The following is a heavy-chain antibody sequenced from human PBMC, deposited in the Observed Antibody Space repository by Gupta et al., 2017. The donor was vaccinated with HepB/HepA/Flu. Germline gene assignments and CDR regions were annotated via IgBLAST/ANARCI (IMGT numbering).Heavy chain of an antibody. V-gene: IGHV4-34*01. D-gene: IGHD1-7*01. Sequence: QVQLQQWGAGLLKPSETLSLTCAVYGESFSGYYWRWIRQSPGKGLEWIGEINHSGRTNYNPSFKSRVTIAVDTAKNQVSMKLNSVTAADSAVYYGARGALGTTRLGWFDPWGQGTMVTASS. CDR3: ARGALGTTRLGWFDP. J-gene: IGHJ5*02. CDR1: GESFSGYY. CDR2: INHSGRT.